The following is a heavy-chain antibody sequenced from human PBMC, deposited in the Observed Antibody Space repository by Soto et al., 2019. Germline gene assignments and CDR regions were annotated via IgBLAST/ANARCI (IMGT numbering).Heavy chain of an antibody. CDR3: ARDRDSSGYYSAPGYYYGMDV. J-gene: IGHJ6*02. V-gene: IGHV4-30-4*01. CDR2: IYYSGST. Sequence: SETLSLTCTVSGGSISSGDYYCSWIRQPPVKGREWIGYIYYSGSTYYIPSLKSRVTISVDTSKNQFSLKLRSVTAADTAVYYCARDRDSSGYYSAPGYYYGMDVWGQGTTVTVSS. CDR1: GGSISSGDYY. D-gene: IGHD3-22*01.